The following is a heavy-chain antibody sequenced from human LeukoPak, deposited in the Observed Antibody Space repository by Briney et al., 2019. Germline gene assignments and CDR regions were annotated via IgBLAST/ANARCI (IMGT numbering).Heavy chain of an antibody. CDR2: IYTSGST. D-gene: IGHD6-19*01. V-gene: IGHV4-61*02. Sequence: SETLSLTCTVSGGSISSGSYYWSWIRQPAGKGLEWIGRIYTSGSTNHNPSLKSRVTISVDTSKNQFSLKLSSVTAADTAVYYCARGGSSGGDYWGQGTLVTVSS. J-gene: IGHJ4*02. CDR1: GGSISSGSYY. CDR3: ARGGSSGGDY.